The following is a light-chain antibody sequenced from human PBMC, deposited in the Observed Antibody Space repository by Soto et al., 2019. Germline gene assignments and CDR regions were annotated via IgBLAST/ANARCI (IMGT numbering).Light chain of an antibody. CDR1: SSDGGGHHS. V-gene: IGLV2-14*01. CDR3: RSFTSSVTYV. J-gene: IGLJ1*01. Sequence: QAALAQPASASGSPGRSITISCTGTSSDGGGHHSVSWYRQYPGKAPKLMIYDVSNRPSGVSDRFSGSKSGNTASLTISGLQIEDEADYYCRSFTSSVTYVFGTGTKVTVL. CDR2: DVS.